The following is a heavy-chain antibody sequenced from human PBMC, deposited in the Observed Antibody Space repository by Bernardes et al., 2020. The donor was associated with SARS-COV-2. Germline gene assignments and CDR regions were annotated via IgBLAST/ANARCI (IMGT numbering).Heavy chain of an antibody. CDR3: VREDAVATADY. D-gene: IGHD2-8*01. V-gene: IGHV3-64*01. CDR2: IGFVRGDI. Sequence: GGSLRLSCAASGFTFSSYKMHWVRRTPGKGLESVGGIGFVRGDIFYGSSAKGRFTISRDDSKNTLYLQVDSLRPEDMGVYYCVREDAVATADYWGQGGLVTVS. CDR1: GFTFSSYK. J-gene: IGHJ4*02.